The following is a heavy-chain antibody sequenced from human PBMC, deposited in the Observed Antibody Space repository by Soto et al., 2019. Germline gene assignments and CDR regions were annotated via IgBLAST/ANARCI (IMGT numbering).Heavy chain of an antibody. D-gene: IGHD3-10*01. CDR2: ISYSGST. CDR1: GVSISTYY. J-gene: IGHJ6*02. CDR3: ARRLMIREVITHGMDV. V-gene: IGHV4-59*01. Sequence: PSETLSLTCTVSGVSISTYYWSGIRLPPGKGLEWIGYISYSGSTNYNPSLKNRVTMSVDTSKNQFSLKLSSVTAADTAVYYCARRLMIREVITHGMDVWGQGTTVTVSS.